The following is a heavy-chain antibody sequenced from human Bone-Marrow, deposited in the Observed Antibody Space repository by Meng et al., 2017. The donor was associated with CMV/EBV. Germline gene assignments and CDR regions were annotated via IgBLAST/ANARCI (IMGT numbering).Heavy chain of an antibody. V-gene: IGHV3-53*01. CDR1: GASTDSYY. D-gene: IGHD2-15*01. Sequence: ETLSLTCTVSGASTDSYYWGWIRQAPGKGLEWVSVICPDGTHYAGFVKGRFTISRDDSKNIVYLQMNSLGVEDTALYYCVVGHDSRKVAYWGQGTRVTVSS. CDR2: ICPDGT. J-gene: IGHJ4*02. CDR3: VVGHDSRKVAY.